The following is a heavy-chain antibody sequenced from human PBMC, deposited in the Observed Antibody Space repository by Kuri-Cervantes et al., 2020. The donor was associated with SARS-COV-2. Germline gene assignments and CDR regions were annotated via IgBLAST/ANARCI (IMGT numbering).Heavy chain of an antibody. J-gene: IGHJ4*02. D-gene: IGHD4-17*01. Sequence: LSLTCAASGFTFSSYEMNWVRQAPGKGLEWVSYISSSGSTIYYADSVKRRFTISRDNAKNSLYLQMNSLRAEDTAVYYCARAPAVTLDYWGQGTLVTVSS. CDR2: ISSSGSTI. CDR1: GFTFSSYE. CDR3: ARAPAVTLDY. V-gene: IGHV3-48*03.